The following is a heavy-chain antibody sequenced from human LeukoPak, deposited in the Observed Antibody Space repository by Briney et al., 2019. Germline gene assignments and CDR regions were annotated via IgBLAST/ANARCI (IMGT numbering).Heavy chain of an antibody. V-gene: IGHV3-23*01. CDR3: AEVHGYLYYFDY. J-gene: IGHJ4*02. CDR1: GFTFSSYA. CDR2: ISGSGGST. Sequence: AGGSLRLSCAASGFTFSSYAMSWVRQAPGKGLEWVSAISGSGGSTYYADSVKGRFTISRDNSKNTLYLQMNSLRAEDTAVYYCAEVHGYLYYFDYWGQGTLVTVSS. D-gene: IGHD5-24*01.